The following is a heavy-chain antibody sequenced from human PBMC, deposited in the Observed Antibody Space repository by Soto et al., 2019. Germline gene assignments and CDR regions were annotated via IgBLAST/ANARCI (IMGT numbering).Heavy chain of an antibody. CDR2: IIPMYGPA. Sequence: QVPLVQSGAEVKKPGSSVTVSCKASGGTFSSYAIHWVRQAPGQGLEWMGGIIPMYGPAKYAQRFQGRVTIHADESTTTVYMELTSLTSQDTAVYYCARVTSMVRGVIDNWFDPWGHGTLVTVSS. V-gene: IGHV1-69*01. CDR3: ARVTSMVRGVIDNWFDP. D-gene: IGHD3-10*01. J-gene: IGHJ5*02. CDR1: GGTFSSYA.